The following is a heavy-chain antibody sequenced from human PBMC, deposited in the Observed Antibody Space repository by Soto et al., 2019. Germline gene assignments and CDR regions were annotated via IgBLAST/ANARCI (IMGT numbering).Heavy chain of an antibody. J-gene: IGHJ6*02. D-gene: IGHD3-9*01. V-gene: IGHV3-30-3*01. CDR2: ISYDGSNK. CDR3: ARAGSTIGIYGMDV. Sequence: WGSLRLSCAASGFTFISYAMHFCRHSPCKGLEWVAVISYDGSNKYYADSVKGRFTISRDNSKNTLYLQMNSLRAEDTAVYYCARAGSTIGIYGMDVWGQGTTVTVSS. CDR1: GFTFISYA.